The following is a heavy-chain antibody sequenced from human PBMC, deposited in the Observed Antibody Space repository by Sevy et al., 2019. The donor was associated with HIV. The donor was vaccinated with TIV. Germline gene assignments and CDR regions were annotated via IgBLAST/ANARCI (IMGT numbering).Heavy chain of an antibody. J-gene: IGHJ4*02. D-gene: IGHD6-19*01. V-gene: IGHV4-39*01. Sequence: SETLSLTCSVSGGSITSNNYYWGWIRQPPGKGLEWIGSIYHSGNTYYNPFLKSRVTVSVDTSRSHFSLKVTSVAASDTAVYFCASQPGYRSTYYGFSLSRTFDSWGPGTLVTVSS. CDR1: GGSITSNNYY. CDR3: ASQPGYRSTYYGFSLSRTFDS. CDR2: IYHSGNT.